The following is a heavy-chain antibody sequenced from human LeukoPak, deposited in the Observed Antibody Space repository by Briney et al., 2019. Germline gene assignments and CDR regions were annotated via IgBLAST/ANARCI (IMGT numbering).Heavy chain of an antibody. J-gene: IGHJ4*02. CDR1: GGTFSSYA. D-gene: IGHD1-26*01. CDR2: IIPIFGTA. CDR3: ARDLSLGYFDY. Sequence: ASVTVPCKASGGTFSSYAISWVRQAPGQGLEWMGGIIPIFGTANYAQKFQGRVTITADESTSTAYMELGSLRSEDTAVYYCARDLSLGYFDYWGQGTLVTVSS. V-gene: IGHV1-69*13.